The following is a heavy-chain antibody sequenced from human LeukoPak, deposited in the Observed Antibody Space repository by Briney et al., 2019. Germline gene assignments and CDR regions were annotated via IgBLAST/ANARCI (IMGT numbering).Heavy chain of an antibody. D-gene: IGHD2-2*01. Sequence: PGGSLRLSCAASGFTFSSYAMHWVRQAPGKGLEWVAVISYDGSNKYYADSVKGRFTISRDNSKNTLYLQMNSLRAEDTAVYYCAREEYCSSTSCSLRPDYWGQGTLVTVSS. CDR2: ISYDGSNK. CDR3: AREEYCSSTSCSLRPDY. J-gene: IGHJ4*02. V-gene: IGHV3-30-3*01. CDR1: GFTFSSYA.